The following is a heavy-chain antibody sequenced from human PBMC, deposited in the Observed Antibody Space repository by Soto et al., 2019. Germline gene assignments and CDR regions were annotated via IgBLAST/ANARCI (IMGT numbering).Heavy chain of an antibody. CDR1: GYTFSDYW. J-gene: IGHJ4*02. CDR2: MYPGDSDT. V-gene: IGHV5-51*01. CDR3: ARVPPGRNGYNKFDG. D-gene: IGHD5-12*01. Sequence: GESLKISCKGSGYTFSDYWIGWVRQMPGKGLEWMGTMYPGDSDTRYSPSFQGQVTISADKSISTAYLQWSSLKASDTAMYYCARVPPGRNGYNKFDGWGQGTLVTVSS.